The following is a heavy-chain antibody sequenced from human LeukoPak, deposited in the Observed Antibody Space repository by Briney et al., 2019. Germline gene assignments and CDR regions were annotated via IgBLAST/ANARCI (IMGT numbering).Heavy chain of an antibody. CDR2: IYYSGST. CDR3: ARRSSIENFYDY. V-gene: IGHV4-59*12. D-gene: IGHD2-2*01. CDR1: GGSISSYY. J-gene: IGHJ4*02. Sequence: SETLSLTCTVSGGSISSYYWSWIRQPPGKGLEWIGYIYYSGSTNYNPSLKSRVTISVDTSKNQFSLKVSSVTAADTAVYYCARRSSIENFYDYWGQGTLVPVSS.